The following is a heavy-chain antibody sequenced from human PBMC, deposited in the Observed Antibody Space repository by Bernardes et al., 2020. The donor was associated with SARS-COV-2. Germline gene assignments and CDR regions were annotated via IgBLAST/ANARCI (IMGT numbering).Heavy chain of an antibody. J-gene: IGHJ3*02. D-gene: IGHD6-13*01. CDR1: GYTFTAYH. V-gene: IGHV1-2*02. CDR3: ASVTWSSHDGFDI. CDR2: VYPKSGDT. Sequence: SVKGSCKASGYTFTAYHIHWVRQAPGQGLEWMGWVYPKSGDTSFAQNFQGRVTMTRDTSVSTAYMELSRLRFDDTAVYYCASVTWSSHDGFDIWGQGTVVTVSS.